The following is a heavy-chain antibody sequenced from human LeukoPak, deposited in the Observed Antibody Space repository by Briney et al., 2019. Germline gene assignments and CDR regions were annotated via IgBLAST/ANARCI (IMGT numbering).Heavy chain of an antibody. CDR2: IAADGGVK. CDR3: AREATWGQWYFDH. CDR1: MFTFNNHG. Sequence: PGGSLRLSCVTSMFTFNNHGMHWVREAPGKGLEWVAVIAADGGVKYYADSVRGRFILSRDNSKNTLYLQMNNVIVEDTAVYYCAREATWGQWYFDHWGQGTLVTVSS. D-gene: IGHD6-19*01. J-gene: IGHJ4*02. V-gene: IGHV3-30*03.